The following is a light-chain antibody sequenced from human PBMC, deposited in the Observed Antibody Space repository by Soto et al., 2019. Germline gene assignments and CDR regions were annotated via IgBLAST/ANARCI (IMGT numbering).Light chain of an antibody. Sequence: EVMWTRSSPNHSIAIEESASLSYRARWSFASSYLASYQHKPGQAPRLLIYAASSRATGIPDRFIGSGSGTDFTLTISRLEPDDSAVYYCHHYGSSTPYTLGQGTKVDIK. J-gene: IGKJ2*01. CDR2: AAS. CDR3: HHYGSSTPYT. V-gene: IGKV3-20*01. CDR1: WSFASSY.